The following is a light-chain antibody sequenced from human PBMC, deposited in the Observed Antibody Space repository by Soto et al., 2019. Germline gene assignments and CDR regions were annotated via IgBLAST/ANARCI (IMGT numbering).Light chain of an antibody. V-gene: IGKV1-8*01. CDR1: QGISSY. CDR3: QQYYSYPRT. J-gene: IGKJ4*01. CDR2: AAS. Sequence: AIRMTQSPSSLSASTGDRVTITCRASQGISSYLAWYQQKPGKAPKLLIYAASTLQSGVPSRFSGSGSGTDFTLTISCLQSEDFATYYCQQYYSYPRTFGGGTMVEIK.